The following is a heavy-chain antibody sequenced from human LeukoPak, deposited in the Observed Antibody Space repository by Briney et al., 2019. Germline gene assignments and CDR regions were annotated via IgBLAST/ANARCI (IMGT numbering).Heavy chain of an antibody. Sequence: GGTLRLSCAASGFSFSTFGMSWVRQAPGKGLEWISSFRGNGGSTYYAESVRGRFTISRDNAKNSLYLQMNSLRAEDTAVYYCAELGITMIGGVWGKGTTVTISS. V-gene: IGHV3-23*01. D-gene: IGHD3-10*02. CDR2: FRGNGGST. J-gene: IGHJ6*04. CDR3: AELGITMIGGV. CDR1: GFSFSTFG.